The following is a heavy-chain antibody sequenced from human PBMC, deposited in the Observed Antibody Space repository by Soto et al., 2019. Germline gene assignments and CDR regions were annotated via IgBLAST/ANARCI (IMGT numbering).Heavy chain of an antibody. J-gene: IGHJ4*02. D-gene: IGHD3-22*01. CDR2: ITPIFGTA. Sequence: QVQLVQSGAEVRKPGSSVKVSCKASGGTFSRHAISWVRQAPGQGLEWMGGITPIFGTANHAQKFQGRVTIIADDSTSTVEMEVSSLRSEETAMYYCGRGWGYDSNDYYYAYWGQGTLVIVSS. CDR3: GRGWGYDSNDYYYAY. V-gene: IGHV1-69*01. CDR1: GGTFSRHA.